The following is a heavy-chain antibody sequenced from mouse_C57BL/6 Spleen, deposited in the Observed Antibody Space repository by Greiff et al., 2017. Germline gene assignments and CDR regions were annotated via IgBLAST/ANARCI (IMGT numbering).Heavy chain of an antibody. CDR3: ARSRDHGSSYDAMDY. Sequence: QVQLQQPGAELVMPGASVKLSCKASGYTFTSYWMHWVKQRPGQGLEWIGEIDPSDSYTNYNQQFKGKSTLTVDKSSSTAYMQLSSLTSEDSAVYYGARSRDHGSSYDAMDYWGQGTSVTV. CDR2: IDPSDSYT. J-gene: IGHJ4*01. CDR1: GYTFTSYW. D-gene: IGHD1-1*01. V-gene: IGHV1-69*01.